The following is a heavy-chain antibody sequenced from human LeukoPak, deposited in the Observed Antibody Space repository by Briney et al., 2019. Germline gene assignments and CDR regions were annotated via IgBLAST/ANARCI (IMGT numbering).Heavy chain of an antibody. D-gene: IGHD2-21*02. CDR1: GGSFSGYY. V-gene: IGHV4-34*12. J-gene: IGHJ4*02. CDR3: ARAPCGGDCCSDY. CDR2: IIHSGST. Sequence: SETLSLTCAVYGGSFSGYYWSWIRQPPGKGLEWIGEIIHSGSTNYNPSLKSRVTISVDTSKNQFSLKLSSVTAADTAVYYCARAPCGGDCCSDYWGQGTLVTVSS.